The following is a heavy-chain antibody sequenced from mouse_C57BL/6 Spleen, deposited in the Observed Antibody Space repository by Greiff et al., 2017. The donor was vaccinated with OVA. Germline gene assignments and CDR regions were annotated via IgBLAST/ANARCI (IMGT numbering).Heavy chain of an antibody. Sequence: EVQLVESGPELVKPGASVKIPCKASGYTFTDYNMDWVKQSHGKSLEWIGDINPNNGGTIYNQKFKGKATLTVDKSSSTAYMELRSLTSEDTAVYYCARERVMGGYYEGYAMDYWGQGTSVTVSS. CDR1: GYTFTDYN. D-gene: IGHD2-3*01. CDR3: ARERVMGGYYEGYAMDY. CDR2: INPNNGGT. V-gene: IGHV1-18*01. J-gene: IGHJ4*01.